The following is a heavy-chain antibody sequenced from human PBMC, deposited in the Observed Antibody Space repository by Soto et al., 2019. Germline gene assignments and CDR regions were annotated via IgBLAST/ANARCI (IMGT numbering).Heavy chain of an antibody. J-gene: IGHJ4*02. CDR3: ARRGGGDWDYFDY. CDR1: GGSISSSSYY. D-gene: IGHD2-21*02. CDR2: IYYSGST. V-gene: IGHV4-39*01. Sequence: QLQLQESGPGLVKPSETLSLTCTVSGGSISSSSYYWGWIRQPPGKGLEWIGSIYYSGSTYYNPSLKSRVTISVDTSKNQFSLKLSSVTAADTAVYYCARRGGGDWDYFDYWGQGTLVTVSS.